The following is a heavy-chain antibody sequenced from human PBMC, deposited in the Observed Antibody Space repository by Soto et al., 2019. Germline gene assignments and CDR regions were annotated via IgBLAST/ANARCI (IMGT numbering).Heavy chain of an antibody. CDR2: INYSGST. V-gene: IGHV4-34*01. J-gene: IGHJ4*02. Sequence: SETLSLTCAVYGGSFSGYYWSWIRQPPGKGLEWIGEINYSGSTNYNPSLKSRVTISVDTSKNQFSLKLSSVTAADTAVYYCARVAGGVVIYDYWGQGTLVTVSS. D-gene: IGHD3-3*01. CDR1: GGSFSGYY. CDR3: ARVAGGVVIYDY.